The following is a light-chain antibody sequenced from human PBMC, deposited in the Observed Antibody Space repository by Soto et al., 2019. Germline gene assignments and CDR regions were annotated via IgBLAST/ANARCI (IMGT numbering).Light chain of an antibody. CDR1: SSDVGGHNY. CDR3: SSYTSSSTLVV. V-gene: IGLV2-14*01. J-gene: IGLJ2*01. Sequence: QSALTQPASVSGSPGQSITISCTGTSSDVGGHNYVSWYQQHPGKAPKLMIYDVSNRPSGVSNRFSGSKSGNTAPLTISGLQAEDEADYYCSSYTSSSTLVVFGGGTKLTVL. CDR2: DVS.